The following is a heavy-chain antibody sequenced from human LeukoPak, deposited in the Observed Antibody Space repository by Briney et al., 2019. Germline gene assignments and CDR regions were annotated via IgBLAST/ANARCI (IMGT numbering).Heavy chain of an antibody. V-gene: IGHV5-51*01. Sequence: GESLKISCKGSGYSFTSYWIGWVRQMPGKGLEWMGIIYPGNSDTRYSPSFQGQVTISADKSISTAYLQWSSLKASDTAMYYCARRGGSYSSGSWFDPWGQGTLVTVSS. CDR1: GYSFTSYW. CDR2: IYPGNSDT. CDR3: ARRGGSYSSGSWFDP. D-gene: IGHD1-26*01. J-gene: IGHJ5*02.